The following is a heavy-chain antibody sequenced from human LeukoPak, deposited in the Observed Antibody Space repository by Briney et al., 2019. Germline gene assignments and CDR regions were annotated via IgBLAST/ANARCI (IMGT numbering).Heavy chain of an antibody. CDR2: IYHSGNT. Sequence: SETLSLTCSVSGYSISSGYYWGWIRQPPGKGLEWIGSIYHSGNTYYNPSLKSRVTMSVDTSKSQFSLSLSSVTSADTAVYYCAKAAKFYYGSETYYYFDYWGQGILVTVSS. V-gene: IGHV4-38-2*02. J-gene: IGHJ4*02. CDR1: GYSISSGYY. CDR3: AKAAKFYYGSETYYYFDY. D-gene: IGHD3-10*01.